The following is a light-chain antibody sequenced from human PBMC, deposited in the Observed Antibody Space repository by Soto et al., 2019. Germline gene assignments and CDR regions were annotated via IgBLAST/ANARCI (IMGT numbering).Light chain of an antibody. CDR2: GAS. CDR3: QQSYSSPGT. Sequence: DIQMTQSPSSLSASLGDRVTITCRASQSISNYLNWYQQKPGKAPKLLIYGASTLQSGVPSRFSGSGSGTDFSLTISSLQPEDVATFYCQQSYSSPGTFGQGTKLEIK. V-gene: IGKV1-39*01. J-gene: IGKJ2*02. CDR1: QSISNY.